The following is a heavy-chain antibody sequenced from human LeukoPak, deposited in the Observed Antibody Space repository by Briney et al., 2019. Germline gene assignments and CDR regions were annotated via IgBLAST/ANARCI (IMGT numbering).Heavy chain of an antibody. CDR2: ISSGAGSTI. CDR3: ARARAAYFALFQH. D-gene: IGHD3-9*01. Sequence: PGGSLRLSCAASGFTISDYYMSWVRQAPGKGLEWISYISSGAGSTIKYADSVKGRFIISRDNAQNSLFLQMNSLRAEDTAVYFCARARAAYFALFQHWGQGSLVVVSS. J-gene: IGHJ1*01. CDR1: GFTISDYY. V-gene: IGHV3-11*01.